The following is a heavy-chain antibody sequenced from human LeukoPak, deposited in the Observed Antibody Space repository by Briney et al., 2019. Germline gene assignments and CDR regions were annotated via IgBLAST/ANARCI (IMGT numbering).Heavy chain of an antibody. CDR1: GYTFTGYY. D-gene: IGHD4-17*01. V-gene: IGHV1-2*02. Sequence: GASVKVSCKASGYTFTGYYMRWVRQAPGQGLEWMGWINPNSGGTNYAQKFQGRVTMTRDTSISTAYMEMSRLRSDDTAVYYCARLTTTVTSFDYWGRGTLVTVSS. CDR3: ARLTTTVTSFDY. CDR2: INPNSGGT. J-gene: IGHJ4*02.